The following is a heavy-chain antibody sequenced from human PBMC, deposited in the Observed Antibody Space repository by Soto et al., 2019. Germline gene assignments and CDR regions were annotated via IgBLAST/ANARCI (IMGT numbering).Heavy chain of an antibody. CDR1: LGTFSSYA. Sequence: SVKVSCNASLGTFSSYAISWVRQAPGQGLEWMGGIIPIFGTANYAQKFQGRVTITADESTSTAYMELSSLRSEDTAVYYCAGGGIIGGDVWGQGTTVTVYS. CDR2: IIPIFGTA. V-gene: IGHV1-69*13. CDR3: AGGGIIGGDV. J-gene: IGHJ6*02. D-gene: IGHD3-10*01.